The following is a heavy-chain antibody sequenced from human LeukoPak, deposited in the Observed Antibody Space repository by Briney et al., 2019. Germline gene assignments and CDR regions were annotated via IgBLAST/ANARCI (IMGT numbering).Heavy chain of an antibody. V-gene: IGHV3-7*02. J-gene: IGHJ4*02. CDR3: ANLRFDY. CDR2: IKQDGSEG. Sequence: GGSLRLSCAASGFTFSGYWMTWVRQAPGKGLEWVANIKQDGSEGNYVDSVKGRFTVSRDNAKSSLYLQVNSLRAEDTAVYYCANLRFDYWGQGTLVTVSP. CDR1: GFTFSGYW.